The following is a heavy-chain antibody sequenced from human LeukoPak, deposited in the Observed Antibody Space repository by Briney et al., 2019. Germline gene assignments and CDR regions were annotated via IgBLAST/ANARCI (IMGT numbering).Heavy chain of an antibody. D-gene: IGHD5-12*01. J-gene: IGHJ5*02. CDR2: INPNSGGT. CDR3: ARAWLRPNWFDP. V-gene: IGHV1-2*02. CDR1: GYTFTGYY. Sequence: ASVKVSCKASGYTFTGYYMHWVRQAPGQGLEWMGWINPNSGGTDYAQKFQGRVTMTRDTSISTAYMELSRLRSDDTAVYYCARAWLRPNWFDPWGQGTLVTVSS.